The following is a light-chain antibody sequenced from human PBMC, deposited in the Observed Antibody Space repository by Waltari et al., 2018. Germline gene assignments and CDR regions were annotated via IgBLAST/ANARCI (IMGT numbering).Light chain of an antibody. Sequence: DIQMTQSPSMLSASVGDRVTITCRASQTIRGWLAWYQLKPGLAPKLSIYDASNLGGGVPSRFSGSGFGTNFTLTISSLQPDDFATYYCQQYSSFSTFGLGTKV. CDR3: QQYSSFST. V-gene: IGKV1-5*01. CDR2: DAS. CDR1: QTIRGW. J-gene: IGKJ1*01.